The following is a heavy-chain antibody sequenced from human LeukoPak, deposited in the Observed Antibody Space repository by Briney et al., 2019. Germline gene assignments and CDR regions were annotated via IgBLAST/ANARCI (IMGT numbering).Heavy chain of an antibody. D-gene: IGHD3-22*01. CDR3: ARFPERGPYYYDSSGQSDAFDI. CDR1: GGSISSYY. CDR2: MYYSGST. Sequence: PSETLSLTCTVSGGSISSYYWSWIRQPPGKGLEWIGYMYYSGSTNYNPSLKSRVTISVDMSKNQFSLKLSSVTAADTAVYYCARFPERGPYYYDSSGQSDAFDIWGQGTMVTVSS. J-gene: IGHJ3*02. V-gene: IGHV4-59*01.